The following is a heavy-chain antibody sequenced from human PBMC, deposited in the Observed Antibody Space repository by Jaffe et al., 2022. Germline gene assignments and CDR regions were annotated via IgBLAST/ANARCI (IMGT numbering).Heavy chain of an antibody. CDR3: ARSGRWDLQKGGFDY. D-gene: IGHD1-26*01. CDR2: INADGRSA. Sequence: DVQLVESGGGLVQPGGSLRLSCAASGFTFGTYWMYWVRQVPGKGLVWVSHINADGRSADYADSVKGRFTISRDNAKNTVYLQMDSLRAEDTAVYYCARSGRWDLQKGGFDYWGQGTLVTVSS. V-gene: IGHV3-74*02. J-gene: IGHJ4*02. CDR1: GFTFGTYW.